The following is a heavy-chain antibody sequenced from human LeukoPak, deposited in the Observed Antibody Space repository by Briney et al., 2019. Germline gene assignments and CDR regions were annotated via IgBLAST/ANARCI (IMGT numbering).Heavy chain of an antibody. Sequence: PSETLSLTCTVSGGSISNSGYYWGWIRQPPGKGLEWIGNIYYSGSSYYNPSLKSRVTISVDTSKNQFSLKLSSVTAADTAVYYCAKTYYYDPFDFWGQGTLVTVSS. V-gene: IGHV4-39*01. CDR2: IYYSGSS. D-gene: IGHD3-22*01. J-gene: IGHJ4*02. CDR3: AKTYYYDPFDF. CDR1: GGSISNSGYY.